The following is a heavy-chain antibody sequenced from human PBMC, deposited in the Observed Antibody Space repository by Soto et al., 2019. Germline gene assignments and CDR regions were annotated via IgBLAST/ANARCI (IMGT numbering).Heavy chain of an antibody. Sequence: PVGSLRLSCVASGFNFRSYTMNWVRQAPGKGLEWLSYISSSGSLIFYADSVKGRFTISRDNAHNSLYLQMNSLRDEDTAVYFCAKEDRGGAFDIWGQGTMVTVSS. D-gene: IGHD3-16*01. CDR1: GFNFRSYT. J-gene: IGHJ3*02. V-gene: IGHV3-48*02. CDR2: ISSSGSLI. CDR3: AKEDRGGAFDI.